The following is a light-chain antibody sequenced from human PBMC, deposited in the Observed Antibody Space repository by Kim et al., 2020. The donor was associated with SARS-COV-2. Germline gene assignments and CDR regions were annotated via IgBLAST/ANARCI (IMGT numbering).Light chain of an antibody. CDR3: QQYGSSWT. Sequence: EIVLTQSPGTLSLSPGDRATLSCRASQSVYSNYLAWYQQKPGQAPRLLIYAGSSRATGIPDRFSDSGSGTDFTLTIRRLQPEDFAVYYCQQYGSSWTFGQGTKVDIK. CDR1: QSVYSNY. CDR2: AGS. V-gene: IGKV3-20*01. J-gene: IGKJ1*01.